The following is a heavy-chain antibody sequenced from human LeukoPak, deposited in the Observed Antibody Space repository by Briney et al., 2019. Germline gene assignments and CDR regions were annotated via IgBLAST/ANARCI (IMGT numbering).Heavy chain of an antibody. CDR2: INHSGGT. CDR3: ARPYNNDWNRVDY. CDR1: GGSLSGYY. V-gene: IGHV4-34*01. D-gene: IGHD1-1*01. Sequence: SETLSLTCAAYGGSLSGYYWSWIRQPPGKGLEWIGEINHSGGTYYNPSLKSRVTISVDTSKNQFSLKLSSVTAADTAMYYCARPYNNDWNRVDYWGQGTLVTVSS. J-gene: IGHJ4*02.